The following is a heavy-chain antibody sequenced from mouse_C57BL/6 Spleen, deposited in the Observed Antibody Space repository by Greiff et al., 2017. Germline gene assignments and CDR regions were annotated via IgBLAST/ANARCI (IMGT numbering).Heavy chain of an antibody. Sequence: EVQGVESGEGLVKPGGSLKLSCAASGFTFSSYAMSWVRQTPEKRLEWVAYISSGGDYIYYADTVKGRFTISRDNARNTLYLQMSSLKSEDTAMYYCTRDDDGYYLAWFAYWGQGTLVTVYA. CDR2: ISSGGDYI. J-gene: IGHJ3*01. V-gene: IGHV5-9-1*02. D-gene: IGHD2-3*01. CDR1: GFTFSSYA. CDR3: TRDDDGYYLAWFAY.